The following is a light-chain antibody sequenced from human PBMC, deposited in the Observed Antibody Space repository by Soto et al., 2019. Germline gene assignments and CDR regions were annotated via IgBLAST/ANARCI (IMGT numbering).Light chain of an antibody. V-gene: IGLV3-21*02. CDR1: NIGSKS. CDR3: QVXDRSSDHYV. J-gene: IGLJ1*01. Sequence: SYELTQPPSVSVAPGQTARITCGGNNIGSKSVHWYQQKPGQAPVLVVYDDIDRPTGIPERFSGSNSGNPAALTISRVEAGDEADYYCQVXDRSSDHYVF. CDR2: DDI.